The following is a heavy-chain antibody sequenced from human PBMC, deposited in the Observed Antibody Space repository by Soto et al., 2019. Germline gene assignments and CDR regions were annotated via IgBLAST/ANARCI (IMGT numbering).Heavy chain of an antibody. V-gene: IGHV1-2*04. D-gene: IGHD1-26*01. Sequence: ASVKVSCKASGYTFTGYYMHWVRQAPGQGLEWMGWINPNSGGTNYAQKFQGWVTMTRDTSISTAYMELSSLRSEDTAVYYCARARPFIVGATTIDYWGQGTLVTVSS. J-gene: IGHJ4*02. CDR1: GYTFTGYY. CDR3: ARARPFIVGATTIDY. CDR2: INPNSGGT.